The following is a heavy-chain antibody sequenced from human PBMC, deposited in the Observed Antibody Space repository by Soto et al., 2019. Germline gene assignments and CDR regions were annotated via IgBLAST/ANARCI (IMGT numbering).Heavy chain of an antibody. J-gene: IGHJ4*02. CDR3: SRIAAARTHFDY. D-gene: IGHD6-13*01. Sequence: SETLSLTCAVSGGSISSSNWWSWVRQPPGKGLEWIGEIYHSGSTNYNPSLKSRVTISVDKSKNQFSLKLSSVTAADTAVYDGSRIAAARTHFDYWGQGTLVTVYS. CDR1: GGSISSSNW. CDR2: IYHSGST. V-gene: IGHV4-4*02.